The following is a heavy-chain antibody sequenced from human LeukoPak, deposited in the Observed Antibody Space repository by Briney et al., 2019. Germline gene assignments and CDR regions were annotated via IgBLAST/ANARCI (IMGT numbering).Heavy chain of an antibody. CDR1: GYSFTSYW. V-gene: IGHV5-10-1*01. J-gene: IGHJ4*02. CDR3: ASGGSGSYPVNY. CDR2: TDPSDSYT. D-gene: IGHD3-10*01. Sequence: PGESLKISCKGSGYSFTSYWISWVRQMPGKGLEWMGRTDPSDSYTNYSPSFQGHVTISADKSISTAYLQWSSLKASDTAMYYCASGGSGSYPVNYWGQGTLVTVSS.